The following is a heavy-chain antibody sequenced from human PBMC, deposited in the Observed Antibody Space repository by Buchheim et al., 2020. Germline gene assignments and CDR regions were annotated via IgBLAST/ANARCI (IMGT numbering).Heavy chain of an antibody. D-gene: IGHD2-21*02. CDR3: ARVIRAYCGGDCSDAFDI. J-gene: IGHJ3*02. CDR1: GFTFSSHG. CDR2: LSYDGSNK. V-gene: IGHV3-30*03. Sequence: QVQLVESGGGVVQPERSLRLSCEASGFTFSSHGMHWVRQAPGKGLEWVAVLSYDGSNKYYADSVRGRFTISRDNSKNTLYPQMNSLRAEDTAVYYCARVIRAYCGGDCSDAFDIWGQGT.